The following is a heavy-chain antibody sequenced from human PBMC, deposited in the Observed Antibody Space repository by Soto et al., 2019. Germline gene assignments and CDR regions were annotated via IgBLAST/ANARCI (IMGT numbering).Heavy chain of an antibody. CDR3: ARGGDAYNFGAVY. Sequence: SVKVCCTASGGGNLRDYRTTWVRRAPGQGLERMGGIIPKLGSANYAQNPQGRVTVTADESTNTVYMELRSLRSDDTAVYYCARGGDAYNFGAVYWGQGTPVTVSS. CDR1: GGGNLRDYR. J-gene: IGHJ4*02. CDR2: IIPKLGSA. V-gene: IGHV1-69*13. D-gene: IGHD2-21*01.